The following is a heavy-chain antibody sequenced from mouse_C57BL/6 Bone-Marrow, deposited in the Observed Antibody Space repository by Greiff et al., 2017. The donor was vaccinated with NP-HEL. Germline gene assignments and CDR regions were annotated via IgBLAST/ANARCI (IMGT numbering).Heavy chain of an antibody. V-gene: IGHV1-82*01. D-gene: IGHD1-1*01. J-gene: IGHJ2*01. CDR3: AGPYYGSTYYFDY. Sequence: VQLQQSGPELVKPGASVKISCKASGYAFSSSWMNWVKQRPGKGLEWIGRIYPGDGDTNYNGKFKGKATLTADKSSSTRYMQLSSLTSEDAAVDFCAGPYYGSTYYFDYWGQGTTLTVSS. CDR2: IYPGDGDT. CDR1: GYAFSSSW.